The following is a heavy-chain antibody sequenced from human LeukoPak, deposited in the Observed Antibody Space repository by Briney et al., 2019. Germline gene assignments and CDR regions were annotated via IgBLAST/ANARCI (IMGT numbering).Heavy chain of an antibody. V-gene: IGHV3-21*01. J-gene: IGHJ4*02. CDR1: GFTFSGYE. CDR2: ISSSSSYI. CDR3: ARAPFSGWAFDY. D-gene: IGHD6-19*01. Sequence: GGSLRLSCAASGFTFSGYEMNWVRQAPGKGLEWVSSISSSSSYIYYADSVKGRFTISRDNAKNSLYLQMNSLRAEDTAVYYCARAPFSGWAFDYWGQGTLVTVSS.